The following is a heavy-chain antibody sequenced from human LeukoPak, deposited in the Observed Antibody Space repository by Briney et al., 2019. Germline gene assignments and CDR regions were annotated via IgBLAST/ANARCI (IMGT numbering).Heavy chain of an antibody. J-gene: IGHJ4*02. Sequence: GGSLRLSCAASGFTFSSYGMHWVRQAPGKGLEWVAVISYDGSNKYYADSVKGRFTISRDNSKNTLYLQMNSLRAEDTAVYYCARGEGGAVAGFVDYWGQGTLVTVSS. CDR2: ISYDGSNK. CDR3: ARGEGGAVAGFVDY. CDR1: GFTFSSYG. D-gene: IGHD6-19*01. V-gene: IGHV3-30*03.